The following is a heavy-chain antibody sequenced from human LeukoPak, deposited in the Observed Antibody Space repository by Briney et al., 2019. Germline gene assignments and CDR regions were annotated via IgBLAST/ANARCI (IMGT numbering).Heavy chain of an antibody. V-gene: IGHV4-34*01. CDR3: AILMGSGWSVPPSDY. D-gene: IGHD6-19*01. CDR2: INHSGST. CDR1: GGSFRGYY. J-gene: IGHJ4*02. Sequence: SETLSLTCAVYGGSFRGYYWSWIRQPPGKGLECIGEINHSGSTNYNPSLKSRVTISVDTSKNQFSLKLSSVTAADTGVYYCAILMGSGWSVPPSDYWGQGTLVTVSS.